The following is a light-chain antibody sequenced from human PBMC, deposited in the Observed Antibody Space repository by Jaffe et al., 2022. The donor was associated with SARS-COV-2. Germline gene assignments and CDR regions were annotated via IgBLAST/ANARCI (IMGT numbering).Light chain of an antibody. CDR3: QQYGSSPWT. V-gene: IGKV3-20*01. Sequence: EIVLTQSPGTLSLSPGERATLSCRASQSVSGGSLAWYQQKPGQAPRPLIYDTSSRAIGIPDRFSGSGSGTDFTLTISRLEPEDVAVYYCQQYGSSPWTFGQGTKVEIK. CDR2: DTS. CDR1: QSVSGGS. J-gene: IGKJ1*01.